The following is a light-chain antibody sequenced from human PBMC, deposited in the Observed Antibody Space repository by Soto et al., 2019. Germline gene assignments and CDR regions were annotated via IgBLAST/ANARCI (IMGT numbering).Light chain of an antibody. V-gene: IGKV3-20*01. Sequence: EIVLTQSPGTLSLSPGERATLSCRASQSVSSSYLAWYQQKPGQAPSLLIYGASSKATGIPDRFSGSGSGTDFTLTISRLEPEDFAVYYCQQYGSSPYTFGQGTKLDIK. CDR3: QQYGSSPYT. J-gene: IGKJ2*01. CDR2: GAS. CDR1: QSVSSSY.